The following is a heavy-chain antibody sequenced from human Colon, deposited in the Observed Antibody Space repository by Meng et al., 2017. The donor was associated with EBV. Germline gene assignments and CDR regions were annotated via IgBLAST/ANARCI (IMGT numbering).Heavy chain of an antibody. D-gene: IGHD5-24*01. CDR3: ATQESRDGHNPY. CDR1: GGSSSSSYW. CDR2: MYNSGTT. V-gene: IGHV4-4*02. Sequence: QLQESCPGLLKPVGTLSFTCVVSGGSSSSSYWWTWVRQSPGKGLEWIGEMYNSGTTNYNPSLKSRVTISMGKSNNQLSLKLNSVTAADTAVYYCATQESRDGHNPYWGQGTLVTVSS. J-gene: IGHJ4*02.